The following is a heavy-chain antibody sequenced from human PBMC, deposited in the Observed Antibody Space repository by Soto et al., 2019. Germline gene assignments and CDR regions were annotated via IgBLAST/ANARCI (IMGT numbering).Heavy chain of an antibody. Sequence: EVQVLESGGGLVQPGGSLRLSCAASGFNFNAYVMNWVRQAPGKGLEWVSTISFTGDSTYYADSVKDRFIISRDNSENKLFLQMNSLRAEDTAVYYCARKSCSPPCCPYGLDVWGQGTTVTVS. J-gene: IGHJ6*02. CDR2: ISFTGDST. D-gene: IGHD2-15*01. CDR1: GFNFNAYV. V-gene: IGHV3-23*01. CDR3: ARKSCSPPCCPYGLDV.